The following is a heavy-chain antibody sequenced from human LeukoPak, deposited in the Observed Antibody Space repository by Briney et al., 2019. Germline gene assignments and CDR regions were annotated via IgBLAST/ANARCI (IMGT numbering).Heavy chain of an antibody. CDR2: IRYDGSNR. CDR1: GFIFSNHG. D-gene: IGHD5-24*01. V-gene: IGHV3-30*02. CDR3: ARGGRDGYNAFDY. J-gene: IGHJ4*02. Sequence: GGSPRPSCATSGFIFSNHGMHWVRQAPGRGLEWVAFIRYDGSNRNYEDSVKGRFTISRDNSKNTLYLQMDSLRDEDTAVYFCARGGRDGYNAFDYWGQGTLVTVSS.